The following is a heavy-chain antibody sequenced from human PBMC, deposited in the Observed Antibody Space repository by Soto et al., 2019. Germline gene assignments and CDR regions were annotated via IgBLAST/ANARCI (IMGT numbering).Heavy chain of an antibody. J-gene: IGHJ4*02. CDR3: AKTGFWSGYRVVDY. CDR2: INYSGST. Sequence: QLQLQESGPGLVRPSETLSLTCTVSGGSISSSSSYWGWIRQPPGKGLEWIGSINYSGSTYYNPSVTSRITITVDTSKNQFSLRLSPVTAADTAVYFCAKTGFWSGYRVVDYWGQGTLVTVSS. V-gene: IGHV4-39*01. CDR1: GGSISSSSSY. D-gene: IGHD3-3*01.